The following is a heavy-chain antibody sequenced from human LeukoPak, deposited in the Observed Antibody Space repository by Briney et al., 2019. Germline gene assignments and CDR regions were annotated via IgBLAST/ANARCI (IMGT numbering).Heavy chain of an antibody. V-gene: IGHV3-30-3*01. D-gene: IGHD2-21*02. J-gene: IGHJ4*02. CDR3: AKGSYIVVVTAMSH. CDR1: GFTFSSYA. Sequence: GGSLRLSCAASGFTFSSYAMHWVRQAPGKGLEWVAVISYDGSNKYYADSVKGRFTISRDNSKNTLYLQMNSLRAEDTAVYYCAKGSYIVVVTAMSHWGQGTLVTVSS. CDR2: ISYDGSNK.